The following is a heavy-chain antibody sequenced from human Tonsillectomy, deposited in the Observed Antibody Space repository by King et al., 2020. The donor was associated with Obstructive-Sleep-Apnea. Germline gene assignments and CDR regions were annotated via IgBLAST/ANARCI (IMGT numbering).Heavy chain of an antibody. CDR2: IYNSGST. CDR3: ASHGYFDSYYFES. J-gene: IGHJ4*02. CDR1: GGSISSGAYY. V-gene: IGHV4-31*03. Sequence: QLQESGPGLVKPSQTLSLTCTVSGGSISSGAYYWSWIRQHPGKGLEWIGYIYNSGSTYYNPSLKSRVSISVDTSKNHFSLRLSSVTAADTAVYYCASHGYFDSYYFESWGQGTLVTVSS. D-gene: IGHD3-9*01.